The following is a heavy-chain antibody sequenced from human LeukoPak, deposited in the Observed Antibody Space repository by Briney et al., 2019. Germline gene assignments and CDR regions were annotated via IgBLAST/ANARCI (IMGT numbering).Heavy chain of an antibody. V-gene: IGHV4-38-2*02. J-gene: IGHJ5*02. CDR1: GYSISSGYY. CDR3: ARIIISGSNWFDP. Sequence: SETLSLTCTVSGYSISSGYYWGWIRQPPGQGLEWIGSIYQSGSTYSNPSLKSRVTISVDTSKNQFSLELRTVTAADTAVYYCARIIISGSNWFDPWGQGTLVTVSS. CDR2: IYQSGST. D-gene: IGHD1-26*01.